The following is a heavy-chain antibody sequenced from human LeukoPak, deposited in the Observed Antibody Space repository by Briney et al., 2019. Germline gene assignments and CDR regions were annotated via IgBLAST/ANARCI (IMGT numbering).Heavy chain of an antibody. D-gene: IGHD2-2*01. J-gene: IGHJ4*02. Sequence: GGSLRLSCAASGFTFSSYAMRWVSQAPGKWLEWVAVVSNDGRDKHYADCVKGRLTFSRDNSKNTVYLQMNSLRAEDTAVYYCARDRDPPAKYYFVYWGQGTLVTVSS. CDR2: VSNDGRDK. V-gene: IGHV3-30*04. CDR3: ARDRDPPAKYYFVY. CDR1: GFTFSSYA.